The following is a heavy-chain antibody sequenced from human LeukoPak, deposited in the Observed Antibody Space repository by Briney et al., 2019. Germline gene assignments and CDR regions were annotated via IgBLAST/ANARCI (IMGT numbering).Heavy chain of an antibody. CDR3: ARGIAVAEYDY. Sequence: ASVKVSCKASGGTFRSYAISWVRPAPGQGLEWMGRIIPILGIANYAQKFQGRVTITADKSTSTAYMELSSLRSEDTAVYYCARGIAVAEYDYWGQGTLVTVSA. J-gene: IGHJ4*02. V-gene: IGHV1-69*04. CDR2: IIPILGIA. CDR1: GGTFRSYA. D-gene: IGHD6-19*01.